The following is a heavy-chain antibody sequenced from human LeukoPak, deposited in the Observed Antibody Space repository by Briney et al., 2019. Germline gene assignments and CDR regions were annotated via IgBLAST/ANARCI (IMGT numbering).Heavy chain of an antibody. J-gene: IGHJ4*02. Sequence: GGSLRLSCAASTFTFSSYEMNWVRQAPGKGLEWVSYISSSGSTIYYADSVKGRFTISRDNAKNSLYLQMNSLRAEDTAVYYCARIYSSGNNFDYWGQGTLVTVS. D-gene: IGHD6-19*01. CDR1: TFTFSSYE. CDR3: ARIYSSGNNFDY. V-gene: IGHV3-48*03. CDR2: ISSSGSTI.